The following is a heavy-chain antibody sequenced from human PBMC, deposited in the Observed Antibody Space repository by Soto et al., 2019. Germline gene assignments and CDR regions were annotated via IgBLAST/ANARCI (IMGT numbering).Heavy chain of an antibody. J-gene: IGHJ4*01. D-gene: IGHD2-15*01. CDR2: RYYSEST. Sequence: SETLSLTCTVSGGSITTGGYYWSWIRQLPGKGLEWIGHRYYSESTYYNPSLKSRVSISLDTSKNQFSLKLSFVTAADTAMYYCARTKCSGGSCYSWSLDYWGHGTPVTVSS. CDR3: ARTKCSGGSCYSWSLDY. CDR1: GGSITTGGYY. V-gene: IGHV4-31*03.